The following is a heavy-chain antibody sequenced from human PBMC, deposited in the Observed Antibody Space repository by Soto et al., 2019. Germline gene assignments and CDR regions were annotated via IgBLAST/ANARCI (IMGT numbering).Heavy chain of an antibody. CDR3: ARDLLSHGPGGNWFDP. CDR2: TYYRSKWYN. J-gene: IGHJ5*02. CDR1: GDSVSSNSAA. Sequence: SQTLSLTCAISGDSVSSNSAAWNWIRQSPSRGLEWLGRTYYRSKWYNDYAVSVKSRITINPDTSKNQFSLQLNSVTPEDTAVYYCARDLLSHGPGGNWFDPWGQGTLVTVSS. V-gene: IGHV6-1*01. D-gene: IGHD3-16*01.